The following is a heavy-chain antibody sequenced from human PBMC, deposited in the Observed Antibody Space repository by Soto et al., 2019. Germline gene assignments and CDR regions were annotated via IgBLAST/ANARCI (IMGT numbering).Heavy chain of an antibody. Sequence: QVQLVQSGGEVKKPGASVKVSCKPSGYTFTDYAMHWVRQAPGQRLEWMAWINGGNGNTKYSQKFQGRVTITRDTSASTAYMELSSLRSEDTAMYYCASEYSSSAPLLDYCGQGTLVTVSS. CDR1: GYTFTDYA. J-gene: IGHJ4*02. V-gene: IGHV1-3*01. D-gene: IGHD6-13*01. CDR2: INGGNGNT. CDR3: ASEYSSSAPLLDY.